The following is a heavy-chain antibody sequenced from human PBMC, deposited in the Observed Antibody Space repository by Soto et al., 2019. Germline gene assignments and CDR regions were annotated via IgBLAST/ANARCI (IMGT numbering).Heavy chain of an antibody. CDR2: ISSDGSNK. Sequence: PGGSLRLSCAASGFIFSSYAVHWVHQAPGKGLEWVAFISSDGSNKYYADSVKGRFTISRDNSKNTLYLQMNSLGTDDTAVYYCAREEYCNGNTCPPSNWFDPWGQGTLVTVSS. D-gene: IGHD2-8*01. CDR3: AREEYCNGNTCPPSNWFDP. J-gene: IGHJ5*02. V-gene: IGHV3-30-3*01. CDR1: GFIFSSYA.